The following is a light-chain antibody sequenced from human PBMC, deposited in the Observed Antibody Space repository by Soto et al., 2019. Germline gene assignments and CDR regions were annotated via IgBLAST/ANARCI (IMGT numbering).Light chain of an antibody. CDR3: QHYDGSPIT. CDR2: GAS. J-gene: IGKJ5*01. CDR1: QSVSKNY. Sequence: EIVLTQSPGTLSLSPGERATLSCRASQSVSKNYLAWYQQKPGQAPRLLIYGASSRATGIPDRFRGSGSGTAFTLTISRLEPEDFAVYYCQHYDGSPITFGHGTRLEIK. V-gene: IGKV3-20*01.